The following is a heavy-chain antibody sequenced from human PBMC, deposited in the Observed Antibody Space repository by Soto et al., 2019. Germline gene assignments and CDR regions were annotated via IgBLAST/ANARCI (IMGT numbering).Heavy chain of an antibody. J-gene: IGHJ4*02. CDR3: AKDRGGCSSTSCPPRLFDY. D-gene: IGHD2-2*01. V-gene: IGHV3-23*01. Sequence: GALRLSCAASGFTFGSYAMSWVRQAPGKGLEWVSGISGSGGSTYYADSVKGRFTISRDNSKNTLYLQMNSLRAEDTAVYYCAKDRGGCSSTSCPPRLFDYWGQGTLVTVS. CDR1: GFTFGSYA. CDR2: ISGSGGST.